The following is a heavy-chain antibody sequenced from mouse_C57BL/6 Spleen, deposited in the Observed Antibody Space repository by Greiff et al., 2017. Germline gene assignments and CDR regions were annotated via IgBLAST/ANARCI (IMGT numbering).Heavy chain of an antibody. V-gene: IGHV1-19*01. D-gene: IGHD2-1*01. CDR1: GYTFTDYY. Sequence: VQLQQSGPVLVKPGASVKMSCKASGYTFTDYYMNWVKQSHGKSLEWIGVINPYNGGTSYNQKFKGKATLTVDKSSSTAYMELNSLTSEDSAVYYCARALYGNYYFDYWGQGTTLTVSS. CDR2: INPYNGGT. J-gene: IGHJ2*01. CDR3: ARALYGNYYFDY.